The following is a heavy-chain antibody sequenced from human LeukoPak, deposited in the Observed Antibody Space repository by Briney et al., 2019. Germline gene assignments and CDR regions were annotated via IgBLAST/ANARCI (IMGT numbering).Heavy chain of an antibody. CDR1: GGSISSSSYY. CDR2: IYYSGST. CDR3: ARNGVYSGYDFDY. Sequence: SETLSLTCTVSGGSISSSSYYWGWIRQPPGKGLEWIGSIYYSGSTYYNPSLKSRVTISVDTSKNQFSLKLSSVTAADTAVYYCARNGVYSGYDFDYWGQGTLVTVSS. D-gene: IGHD5-12*01. J-gene: IGHJ4*02. V-gene: IGHV4-39*01.